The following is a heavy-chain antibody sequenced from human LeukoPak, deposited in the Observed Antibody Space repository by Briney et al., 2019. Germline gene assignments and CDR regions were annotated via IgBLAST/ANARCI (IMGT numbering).Heavy chain of an antibody. CDR3: AKVAYYYGSGSPRGYYNGMDV. CDR2: ISYDGNNK. CDR1: GFTFSSYG. Sequence: PGGSLRLSCAASGFTFSSYGMHWVRQAPGKGLEWVAVISYDGNNKYYADSVKGRFTISRDNSKNTLYLQMNSLRAEDTAVYYCAKVAYYYGSGSPRGYYNGMDVWGQGTTVTVSS. V-gene: IGHV3-30*18. D-gene: IGHD3-10*01. J-gene: IGHJ6*02.